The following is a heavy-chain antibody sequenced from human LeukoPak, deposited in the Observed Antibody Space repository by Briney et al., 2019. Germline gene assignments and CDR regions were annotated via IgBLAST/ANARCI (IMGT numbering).Heavy chain of an antibody. CDR2: IYPGDSDV. CDR1: GYSFTSYW. J-gene: IGHJ4*02. V-gene: IGHV5-51*01. D-gene: IGHD3-3*01. CDR3: ARIPSFDFWSGSLFYYFDY. Sequence: GESLKISCQAFGYSFTSYWIGWVRQMPGKGLECMGIIYPGDSDVRYSPSFQGQVTISADKSISTAYLQWSSLKASDIAMYYCARIPSFDFWSGSLFYYFDYWGQGTLVTVSS.